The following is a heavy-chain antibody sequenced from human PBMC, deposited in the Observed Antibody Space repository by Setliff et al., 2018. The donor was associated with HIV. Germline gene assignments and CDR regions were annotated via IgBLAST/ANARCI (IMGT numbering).Heavy chain of an antibody. V-gene: IGHV5-10-1*01. CDR1: GYRFTDSW. Sequence: GESLKISCKGSGYRFTDSWISWVRQMPGKGLEWMGRIDPSDSYTNYNPSFQGHVTISADKSISTAYLQWSSLKASDTAMYYCASHDYYDSSVYYYRFDYWGQGTLVTVSS. CDR2: IDPSDSYT. D-gene: IGHD3-22*01. CDR3: ASHDYYDSSVYYYRFDY. J-gene: IGHJ4*02.